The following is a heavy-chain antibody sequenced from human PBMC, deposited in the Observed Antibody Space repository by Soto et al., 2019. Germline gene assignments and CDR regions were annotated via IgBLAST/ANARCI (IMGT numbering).Heavy chain of an antibody. CDR3: ARNVNYVVRGVIIRDYGMDV. Sequence: SETLSLTCAVSGGSISSSNWWSWVRQPPGKGLEWIGEIYHSGSTNYNPSLKSRVTISVDKSKNQFSLKLSSVTAADTAVYYCARNVNYVVRGVIIRDYGMDVWGQGTTVT. J-gene: IGHJ6*02. CDR1: GGSISSSNW. V-gene: IGHV4-4*02. D-gene: IGHD3-10*01. CDR2: IYHSGST.